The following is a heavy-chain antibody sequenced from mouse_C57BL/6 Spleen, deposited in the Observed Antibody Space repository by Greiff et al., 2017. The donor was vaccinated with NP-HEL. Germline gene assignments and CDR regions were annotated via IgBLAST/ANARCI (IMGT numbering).Heavy chain of an antibody. CDR1: GYAFSSSW. CDR2: IYPGDGDT. Sequence: QVHVKQSGPELVKPGASVKISFKASGYAFSSSWMNWVKQRPGKGLEWIGRIYPGDGDTNYNGKFKGKATLTADKSSSTAYMQLSSLTSEDSAVYFCARNGNHYFDYWGQGTTLTVSS. CDR3: ARNGNHYFDY. D-gene: IGHD2-1*01. V-gene: IGHV1-82*01. J-gene: IGHJ2*01.